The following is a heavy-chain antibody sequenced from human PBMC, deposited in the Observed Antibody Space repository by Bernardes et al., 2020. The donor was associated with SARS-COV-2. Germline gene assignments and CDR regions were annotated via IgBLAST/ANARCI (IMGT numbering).Heavy chain of an antibody. CDR2: ISYDGSNK. CDR1: GFTFSSYV. D-gene: IGHD2-2*01. CDR3: ARGLPADYYYYYMDV. V-gene: IGHV3-30*04. J-gene: IGHJ6*03. Sequence: SLRLSCAASGFTFSSYVMHWVRQAPGKGLEWVAVISYDGSNKYYADSVKGRFTISRDNSKNTLYLQMNSLRAEDTAVYYCARGLPADYYYYYMDVWGKGTTVTVSS.